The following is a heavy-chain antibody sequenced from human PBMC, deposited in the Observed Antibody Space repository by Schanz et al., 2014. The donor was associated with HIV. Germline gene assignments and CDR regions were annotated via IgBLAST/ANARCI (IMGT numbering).Heavy chain of an antibody. J-gene: IGHJ4*02. Sequence: EVPLVESGGGLVQPGGSLRLSCAVSGFTFSSYSMNWVRQAPGKGLEWVSYISSSSTTIYYADSVKGRFTISRDNAKNSLYLQMNSLRDEDTAVYYCARGATTYSSGYYYPDYWGQGTLVTVSS. CDR1: GFTFSSYS. D-gene: IGHD3-22*01. V-gene: IGHV3-48*02. CDR2: ISSSSTTI. CDR3: ARGATTYSSGYYYPDY.